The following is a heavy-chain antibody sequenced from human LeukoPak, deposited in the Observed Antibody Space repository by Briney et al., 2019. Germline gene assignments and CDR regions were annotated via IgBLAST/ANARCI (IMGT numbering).Heavy chain of an antibody. Sequence: PGGSLRLSCAASGFSFKSYSMNWVRQAPGKGLVWVSFISSTSSDLLYADSVKGRFTVSRDNGKNSLYLQMNSLRAEDTAVYYCARAAGHYFDYWGQGSLVTVSS. CDR3: ARAAGHYFDY. CDR1: GFSFKSYS. D-gene: IGHD3-10*01. V-gene: IGHV3-21*06. CDR2: ISSTSSDL. J-gene: IGHJ4*02.